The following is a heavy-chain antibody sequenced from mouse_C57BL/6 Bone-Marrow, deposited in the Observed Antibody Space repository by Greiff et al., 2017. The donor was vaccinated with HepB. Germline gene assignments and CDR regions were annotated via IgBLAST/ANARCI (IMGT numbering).Heavy chain of an antibody. CDR2: IYWDDDK. D-gene: IGHD2-5*01. V-gene: IGHV8-12*01. CDR1: GFSLSTSGMG. Sequence: QVTLKESGPGILQSSQTLSLTCSFSGFSLSTSGMGVSWIRQPSGKGLEWLAHIYWDDDKRYNPSLKSRLTISKDTSRNQVFLKITSVDTADTATYYWARRADYSNYFFYAMDYWGQGTSVTVSS. J-gene: IGHJ4*01. CDR3: ARRADYSNYFFYAMDY.